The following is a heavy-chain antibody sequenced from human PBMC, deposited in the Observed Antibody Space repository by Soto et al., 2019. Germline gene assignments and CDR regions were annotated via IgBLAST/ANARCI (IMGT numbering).Heavy chain of an antibody. V-gene: IGHV1-69*01. Sequence: QVQLVQSGAEVKKSGSSVKVSCKASRGTFNRFAISWVRQAPGQGLQWMGGIIPMFRSANYAQKFKGRVTITADESTNTVYMEMTRLRSDDTAVYYCAREGGHNYGLGRGHPFDPWGQGTLVTVSS. CDR3: AREGGHNYGLGRGHPFDP. D-gene: IGHD3-16*01. J-gene: IGHJ5*02. CDR2: IIPMFRSA. CDR1: RGTFNRFA.